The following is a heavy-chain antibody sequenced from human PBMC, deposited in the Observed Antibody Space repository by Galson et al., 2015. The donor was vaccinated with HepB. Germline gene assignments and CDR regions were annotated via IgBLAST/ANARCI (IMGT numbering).Heavy chain of an antibody. J-gene: IGHJ4*02. CDR1: GLTFSSYS. D-gene: IGHD5/OR15-5a*01. Sequence: SLRLSCAASGLTFSSYSMNWVRQAPGKGLEWVSSISSSSYYIYYADSVEGRFTISRDNAKNSLYLQMNSLRAEDTAVYFCARGPGLEFDYWGQGTLVTVSS. CDR2: ISSSSYYI. V-gene: IGHV3-21*01. CDR3: ARGPGLEFDY.